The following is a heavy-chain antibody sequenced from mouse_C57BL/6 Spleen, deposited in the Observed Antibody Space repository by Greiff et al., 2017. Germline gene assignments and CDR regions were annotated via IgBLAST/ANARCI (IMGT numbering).Heavy chain of an antibody. CDR1: GYTFTSYW. CDR2: IDPSDSYT. D-gene: IGHD1-1*01. CDR3: ARRGRYATYYYAMDY. Sequence: VQLQQPGAELVKPGASVKLSCKASGYTFTSYWMQWVKQRPGQGLEWIGEIDPSDSYTNYNQKFKGKATLTVATSSSTAYMQLSSLTSEDSAVYYCARRGRYATYYYAMDYWGQGTSVTVSS. V-gene: IGHV1-50*01. J-gene: IGHJ4*01.